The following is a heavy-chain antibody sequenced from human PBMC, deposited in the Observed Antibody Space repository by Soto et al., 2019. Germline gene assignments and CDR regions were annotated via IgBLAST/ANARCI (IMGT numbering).Heavy chain of an antibody. CDR2: IWYDGSNK. D-gene: IGHD3-10*01. J-gene: IGHJ6*02. V-gene: IGHV3-33*01. Sequence: GGSLRLSCAASGFTFSSYGMHWVRQAPGKGLEWVAVIWYDGSNKYYADSVKGRFTISRDNSKNTLYLQMNSLRAEDTAVYYCARDQHFDYYGSGDPRDYGMDVWGQGTTVTVSS. CDR3: ARDQHFDYYGSGDPRDYGMDV. CDR1: GFTFSSYG.